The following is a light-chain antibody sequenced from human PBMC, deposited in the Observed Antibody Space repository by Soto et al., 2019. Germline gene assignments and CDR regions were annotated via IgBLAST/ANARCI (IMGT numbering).Light chain of an antibody. CDR3: HQCDSSPWT. J-gene: IGKJ1*01. Sequence: EIVLTQSPATLSLSPGERATLSCRASQSVSGYLAWYQQKPGQAPRLLIYDASSRATGIPDRFSGSGSGTDFTLTISRLEPEDFAVFYCHQCDSSPWTFGQGTKVDIK. V-gene: IGKV3-20*01. CDR1: QSVSGY. CDR2: DAS.